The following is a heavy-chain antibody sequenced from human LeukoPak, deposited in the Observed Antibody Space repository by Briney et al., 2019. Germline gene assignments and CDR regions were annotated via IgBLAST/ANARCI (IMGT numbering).Heavy chain of an antibody. CDR2: VNGNGGST. CDR3: AKSLYGGCDY. J-gene: IGHJ4*02. Sequence: GGSLRLSCAASGFTSSSYALNWVRQAPGKGLEWVSGVNGNGGSTSYADSVKGRFTISRDNSKNTVYLRMNSLRVEDTAVYYCAKSLYGGCDYWGQGTVVTVSS. D-gene: IGHD3-16*02. V-gene: IGHV3-23*01. CDR1: GFTSSSYA.